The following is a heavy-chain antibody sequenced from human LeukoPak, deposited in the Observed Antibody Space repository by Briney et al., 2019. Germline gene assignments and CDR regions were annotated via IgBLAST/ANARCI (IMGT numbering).Heavy chain of an antibody. D-gene: IGHD5-18*01. CDR2: INHSGST. CDR3: ARGGYSYGHYYYYYYMDV. Sequence: SETLSLTCAVYGGSSSGYYWSWIRQPPGKGLEWIGEINHSGSTNYDPSLKSRVTISVDTSKNQFSLKLSSVTAADTAVYYCARGGYSYGHYYYYYYMDVWGKGTTVTVSS. CDR1: GGSSSGYY. V-gene: IGHV4-34*01. J-gene: IGHJ6*03.